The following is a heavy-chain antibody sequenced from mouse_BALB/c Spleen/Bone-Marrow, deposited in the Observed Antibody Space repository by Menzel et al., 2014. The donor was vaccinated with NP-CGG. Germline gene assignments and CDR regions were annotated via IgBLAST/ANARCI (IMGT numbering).Heavy chain of an antibody. Sequence: VQLQESGPGQVAPSQSLSITCTVPGFPLTSYGVHWVRQPPGKGLEWLGVIWAGGSTNYNSALMSRLSISKDNSKSQVFLKMNSLQTDDTAMYYCARSTMITEGFAYWGQGTLVTVSA. CDR3: ARSTMITEGFAY. D-gene: IGHD2-4*01. J-gene: IGHJ3*01. CDR1: GFPLTSYG. CDR2: IWAGGST. V-gene: IGHV2-9*02.